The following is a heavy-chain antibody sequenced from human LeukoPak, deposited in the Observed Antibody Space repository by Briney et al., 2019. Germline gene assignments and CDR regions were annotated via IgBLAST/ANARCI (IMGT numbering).Heavy chain of an antibody. V-gene: IGHV3-30-3*01. D-gene: IGHD6-6*01. CDR1: GFTFSSYA. CDR2: ISYDGSNK. Sequence: PGGSPRLSCAASGFTFSSYAMHWVRQAPGKGLEWVAVISYDGSNKYYADSVKGRFTISRDNSKNTLYLQMNSLRAEDTAVYYCAREDDPQLAFDYWGQGTLVTVSS. J-gene: IGHJ4*02. CDR3: AREDDPQLAFDY.